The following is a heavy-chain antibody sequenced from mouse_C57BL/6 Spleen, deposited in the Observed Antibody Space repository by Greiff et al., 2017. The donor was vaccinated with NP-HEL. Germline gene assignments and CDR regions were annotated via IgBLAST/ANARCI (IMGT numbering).Heavy chain of an antibody. CDR1: GYAFSSSW. CDR2: IYPGDGDT. D-gene: IGHD4-1*01. J-gene: IGHJ2*01. CDR3: ARWGSGTN. V-gene: IGHV1-82*01. Sequence: VQLQQSGPELVKPGASVKISCKASGYAFSSSWMNWVKQRPGKGLEWIGRIYPGDGDTNYNGKFKGKATLTADKSSSTAYMQLSSLTYEDSAVYFCARWGSGTNWGKGTTLTVSS.